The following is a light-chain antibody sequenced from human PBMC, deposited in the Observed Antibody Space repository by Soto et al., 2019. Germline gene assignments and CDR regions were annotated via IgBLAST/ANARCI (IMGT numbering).Light chain of an antibody. CDR3: QQDSSWPLT. CDR2: GAS. CDR1: QDIRSS. J-gene: IGKJ4*01. Sequence: IVITQSPANLSVSPLERVTLSCRASQDIRSSLAWYQQKPGQAPRLLIYGASIRATGVPATFSGSGSGTEFTLNISSLQSEHLGVYYCQQDSSWPLTFGGGTKVDIK. V-gene: IGKV3-15*01.